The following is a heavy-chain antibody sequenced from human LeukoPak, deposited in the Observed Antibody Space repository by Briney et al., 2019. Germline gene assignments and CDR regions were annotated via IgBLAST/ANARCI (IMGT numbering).Heavy chain of an antibody. D-gene: IGHD7-27*01. V-gene: IGHV4-4*09. CDR1: GGSVNSYY. CDR3: AKILGSGVWYGFDI. J-gene: IGHJ3*02. CDR2: IYTTGRT. Sequence: SETLSLTCSVSGGSVNSYYWSWIRQPPGKGLEWIGYIYTTGRTNYNPSLKSRVTVSVDTSKNQFSLKLSSVTAADTAVYYCAKILGSGVWYGFDIWGQGTMVTVSS.